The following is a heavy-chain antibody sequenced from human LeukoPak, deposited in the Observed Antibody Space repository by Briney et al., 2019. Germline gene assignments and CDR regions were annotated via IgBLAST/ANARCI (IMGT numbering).Heavy chain of an antibody. CDR2: IIPIFGTA. CDR3: ARDQRSWYSPYFDY. CDR1: GGTFSSYA. D-gene: IGHD6-13*01. J-gene: IGHJ4*02. Sequence: SVKVSCKASGGTFSSYAISWVRQAPGQGLEWMGRIIPIFGTANYAQKFQGRVTITTDESTSTAYMELSSLRSEDTAVYYCARDQRSWYSPYFDYWGQGTLVTVFS. V-gene: IGHV1-69*05.